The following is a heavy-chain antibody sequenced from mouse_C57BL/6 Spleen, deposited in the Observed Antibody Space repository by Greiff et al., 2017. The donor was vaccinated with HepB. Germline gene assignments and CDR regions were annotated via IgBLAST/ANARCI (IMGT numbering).Heavy chain of an antibody. CDR1: GYTFTDYN. Sequence: VQLQQSGPELVKPGASVKMSCKASGYTFTDYNMHWVKQSHGKSLEWIGYINPNNGGTSYNQKFKGKATLTVNKSSSTAYMELRSLTSEESAVYYCARVGYGSSFDYWGQGTTLTVSS. CDR2: INPNNGGT. CDR3: ARVGYGSSFDY. D-gene: IGHD1-1*01. J-gene: IGHJ2*01. V-gene: IGHV1-22*01.